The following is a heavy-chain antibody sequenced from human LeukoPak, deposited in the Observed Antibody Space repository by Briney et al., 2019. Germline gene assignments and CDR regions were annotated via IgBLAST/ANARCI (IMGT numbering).Heavy chain of an antibody. D-gene: IGHD6-13*01. V-gene: IGHV3-48*03. CDR2: ISNRGDTI. J-gene: IGHJ4*02. CDR1: GFTFSSYE. CDR3: ASHSSSWYGFDY. Sequence: GGSLRLSCAASGFTFSSYEMNWVRQAPGKGLEWVSYISNRGDTIFYADSVKGRFTISRDNSKNTLYLQMNSLRAEDTAVYYCASHSSSWYGFDYWGQGTLVTVSS.